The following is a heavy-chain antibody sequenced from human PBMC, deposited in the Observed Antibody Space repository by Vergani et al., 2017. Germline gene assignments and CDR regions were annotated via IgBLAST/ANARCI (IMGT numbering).Heavy chain of an antibody. CDR1: GFTFSNHW. Sequence: EVQLVASGGGLVQRGGSLRLSCEASGFTFSNHWMTWVRQAPGKGLDWVASIKRDGTETFYVDSVKGRFTISRDNAKTTLYLQMNSLRDEDRGVYYCARISGGSAPYLHYWGQGTLVTVAS. D-gene: IGHD2-15*01. J-gene: IGHJ1*01. CDR2: IKRDGTET. V-gene: IGHV3-7*01. CDR3: ARISGGSAPYLHY.